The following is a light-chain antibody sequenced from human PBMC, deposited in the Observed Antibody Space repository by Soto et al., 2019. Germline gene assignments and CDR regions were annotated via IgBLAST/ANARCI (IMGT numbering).Light chain of an antibody. CDR2: TVS. CDR3: QQRYSIPIT. V-gene: IGKV1-39*01. J-gene: IGKJ5*01. CDR1: QNISKH. Sequence: EMQMTQTPSSLSGSPEDRVTLTCWSSQNISKHLNWYQQKPDTAPKLLISTVSSLPSGVPSTFSGSASGRDSTLTINRLQPEDCATYFGQQRYSIPITFGHGTRLEIK.